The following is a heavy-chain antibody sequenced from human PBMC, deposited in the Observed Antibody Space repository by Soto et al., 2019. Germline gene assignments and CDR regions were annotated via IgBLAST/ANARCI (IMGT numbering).Heavy chain of an antibody. V-gene: IGHV1-8*01. CDR2: MNPNSGNT. J-gene: IGHJ5*02. D-gene: IGHD6-13*01. Sequence: ASVKVSCKASGYTFTSYDINWVRQATGQGLEWMGWMNPNSGNTGSARKFQGRVTMTRNTSISTAYMELTSLRPEDTAVYYCARKRRDSSSWYNWFDPWGQGTLVTVSS. CDR1: GYTFTSYD. CDR3: ARKRRDSSSWYNWFDP.